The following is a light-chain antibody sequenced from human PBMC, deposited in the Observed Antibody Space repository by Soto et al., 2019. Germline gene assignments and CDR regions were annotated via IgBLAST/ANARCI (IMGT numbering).Light chain of an antibody. CDR2: GAS. CDR1: QSVSSN. J-gene: IGKJ2*01. V-gene: IGKV3-15*01. Sequence: EIVMTQSPATLSVSPGERATLSYRASQSVSSNLAWYQQKPGQAPRLLIYGASTRATGIPARFSGSGSGTEFTLTISSLQSEDFAVYYCQQYNNWPRMYTFGQGTKLEIK. CDR3: QQYNNWPRMYT.